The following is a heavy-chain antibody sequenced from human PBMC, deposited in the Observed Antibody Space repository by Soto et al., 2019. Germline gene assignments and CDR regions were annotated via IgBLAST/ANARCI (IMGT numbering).Heavy chain of an antibody. Sequence: SETLSLTCTVSGGSISSGGYYWSWIRQHPGKGLEWIGYIYYSGSTYYNPSLKSRVTISVDTSKNQFSLKLSSVTAADTAVYYCARDRITMVRGDGPYFDYWGQGNLVAVSS. CDR2: IYYSGST. J-gene: IGHJ4*02. V-gene: IGHV4-31*03. D-gene: IGHD3-10*01. CDR1: GGSISSGGYY. CDR3: ARDRITMVRGDGPYFDY.